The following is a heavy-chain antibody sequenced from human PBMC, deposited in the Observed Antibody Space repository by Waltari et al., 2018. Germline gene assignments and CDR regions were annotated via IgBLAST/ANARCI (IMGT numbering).Heavy chain of an antibody. J-gene: IGHJ4*02. V-gene: IGHV4-38-2*01. CDR1: GYSISSGYY. CDR2: IYHSGST. CDR3: ARVYGSGTLMGRVDY. D-gene: IGHD3-10*01. Sequence: QVQLQESGPGLVKPSETLSLTCAVSGYSISSGYYWGWLRQPPGKGLEWIASIYHSGSTYYNPSLKSRVTISVDTSKNQFSLKLSSVTAADTAVYYCARVYGSGTLMGRVDYWGQGTLVTVSS.